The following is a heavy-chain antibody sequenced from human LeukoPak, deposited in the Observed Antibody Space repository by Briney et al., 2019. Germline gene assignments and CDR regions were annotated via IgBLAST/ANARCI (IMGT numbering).Heavy chain of an antibody. CDR2: IRGSGGRT. D-gene: IGHD3-22*01. Sequence: GGSLRLSCAASGFTFSSYAMSWVRQAPGKGLEWVSAIRGSGGRTYYADSVKGRFTISRDNSKNTLYLQMSSLRAEDTAVYYCAKNYYDSSGYGFDFWGQGTLVTVS. CDR3: AKNYYDSSGYGFDF. V-gene: IGHV3-23*01. J-gene: IGHJ4*02. CDR1: GFTFSSYA.